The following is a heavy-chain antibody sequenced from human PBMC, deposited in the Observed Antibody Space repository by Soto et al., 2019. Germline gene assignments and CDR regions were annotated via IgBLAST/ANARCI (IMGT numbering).Heavy chain of an antibody. J-gene: IGHJ4*02. CDR1: GYTFTSYG. CDR3: TREAGWQRMVPYD. D-gene: IGHD6-25*01. Sequence: QVQLVQSGTEVKKSGASVNVSCKAFGYTFTSYGFSWVRQVPGQGLEWLGWISAFNGDTQYAQTMKGRLTLTTDTSTTTGHMELRSLTPAYTAVYYCTREAGWQRMVPYDWGQGTLVTVS. CDR2: ISAFNGDT. V-gene: IGHV1-18*04.